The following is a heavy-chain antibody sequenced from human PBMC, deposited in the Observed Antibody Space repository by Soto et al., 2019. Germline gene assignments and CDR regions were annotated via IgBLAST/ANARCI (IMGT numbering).Heavy chain of an antibody. Sequence: GALVKVSCKVSGYTLTELSMHWVRQAPGQGLEWMVGIIPIFGTANYAQKFQGRVTITADESTSTAYMELSSLRSEDTAVYYCARDKDFWSGYSHPPEANWFDPWGQGTLVTVSS. CDR3: ARDKDFWSGYSHPPEANWFDP. CDR2: IIPIFGTA. V-gene: IGHV1-69*13. J-gene: IGHJ5*02. D-gene: IGHD3-3*01. CDR1: GYTLTELS.